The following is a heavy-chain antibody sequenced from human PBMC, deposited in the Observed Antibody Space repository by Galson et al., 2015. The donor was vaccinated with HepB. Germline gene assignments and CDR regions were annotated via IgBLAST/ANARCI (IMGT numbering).Heavy chain of an antibody. CDR2: INQDGSEK. CDR3: ARDPDGYSGSYGSYFHH. D-gene: IGHD1-26*01. V-gene: IGHV3-7*01. CDR1: GFTFSNFW. J-gene: IGHJ1*01. Sequence: SLRLSCAASGFTFSNFWMSWVRQAPGKGLEWVANINQDGSEKYYVDSVKGRFTISRDNAKKSLYLQMNSLRAEDTAVYYCARDPDGYSGSYGSYFHHWGQGTLVTVSS.